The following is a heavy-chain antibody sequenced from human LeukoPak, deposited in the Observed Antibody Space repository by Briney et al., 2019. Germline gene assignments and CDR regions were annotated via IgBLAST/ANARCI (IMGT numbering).Heavy chain of an antibody. CDR1: GLTFSSSW. D-gene: IGHD1-26*01. J-gene: IGHJ3*02. Sequence: PGGSLRLSCAASGLTFSSSWMTWLRQAPGKGPEWVANINQDGSVRQYVDSVKGRFTISRDNAKNSLDLQMSSLRADDTAVYFCARVGATFFAFDIWGQGTMVIVSS. CDR2: INQDGSVR. CDR3: ARVGATFFAFDI. V-gene: IGHV3-7*01.